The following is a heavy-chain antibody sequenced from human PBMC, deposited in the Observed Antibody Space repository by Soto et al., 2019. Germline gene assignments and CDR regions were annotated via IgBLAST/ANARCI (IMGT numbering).Heavy chain of an antibody. CDR1: GGSISSSSYY. V-gene: IGHV4-39*01. D-gene: IGHD4-17*01. CDR3: ASPTVGGPAFTYGDFLIDY. Sequence: SETLSLTCTVSGGSISSSSYYWGWIRQPPGKGLEWIGSIYYSGSTYYNPSLKSRVTISVDTSKNQFSLKLSSVTAADTAVYYCASPTVGGPAFTYGDFLIDYWGQGTLVTVSS. J-gene: IGHJ4*02. CDR2: IYYSGST.